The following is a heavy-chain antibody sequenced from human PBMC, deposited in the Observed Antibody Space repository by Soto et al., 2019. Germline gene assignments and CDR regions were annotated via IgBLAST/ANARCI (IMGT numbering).Heavy chain of an antibody. V-gene: IGHV3-33*01. CDR2: IWYDGSNK. CDR1: GFTFSSYG. J-gene: IGHJ6*02. CDR3: ARGGLAAAGRPYYYYGMDV. D-gene: IGHD6-13*01. Sequence: GGSLRLSCAASGFTFSSYGMHWVRQAPGKGLDWVAVIWYDGSNKYYADSVKGRFTISRDNSKNTLYLQMNSLRAEDTAVYYCARGGLAAAGRPYYYYGMDVWGQGTTVTVSS.